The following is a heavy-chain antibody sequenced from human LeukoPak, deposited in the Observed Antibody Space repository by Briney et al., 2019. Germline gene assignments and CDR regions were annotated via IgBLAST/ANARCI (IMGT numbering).Heavy chain of an antibody. CDR2: VSNSGGST. Sequence: PGGSLRLSCAASGFTFNNYVMSWIRQAPGKGLEWVSVVSNSGGSTYYADSVKGRFTISRDNSKNTMYLQMNSLRAEDTAVYYCAKGYCVNDKCSNYDYWGQGTLVTVSS. V-gene: IGHV3-23*01. CDR1: GFTFNNYV. CDR3: AKGYCVNDKCSNYDY. J-gene: IGHJ4*02. D-gene: IGHD2-8*01.